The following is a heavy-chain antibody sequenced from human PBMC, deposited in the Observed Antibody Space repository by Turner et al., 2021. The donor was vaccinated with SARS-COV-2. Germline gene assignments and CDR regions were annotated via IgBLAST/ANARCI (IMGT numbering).Heavy chain of an antibody. V-gene: IGHV3-33*01. CDR1: GFTFSSYG. J-gene: IGHJ4*02. CDR2: IWYDGSNK. CDR3: AREGTAMVQNFDY. D-gene: IGHD5-18*01. Sequence: QVQLVESGGGVVQPGRSPRLSCAASGFTFSSYGMHWVRQAPGKGLEWVAVIWYDGSNKYYADSVKGRFTISRDNSKNTLYLQMNSLRAEDTAVYYCAREGTAMVQNFDYWGQGTLVTVSS.